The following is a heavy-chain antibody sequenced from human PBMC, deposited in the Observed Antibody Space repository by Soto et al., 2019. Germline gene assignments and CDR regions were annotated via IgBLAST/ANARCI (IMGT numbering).Heavy chain of an antibody. Sequence: EVQLVESGGGLVQPGGSLRLSCAASGFTFSNYTMNWVRQAPGKGLEWVSYITSSSSTIYYADSVKGRFTISRDNAKNSPYLQMNSLRDEDTAVYYWARTLAAAAYYYYYGMDVWGQGTTVTVSS. CDR1: GFTFSNYT. D-gene: IGHD6-13*01. CDR2: ITSSSSTI. V-gene: IGHV3-48*02. CDR3: ARTLAAAAYYYYYGMDV. J-gene: IGHJ6*02.